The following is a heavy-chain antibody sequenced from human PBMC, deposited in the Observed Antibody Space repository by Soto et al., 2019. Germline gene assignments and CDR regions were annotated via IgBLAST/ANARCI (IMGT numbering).Heavy chain of an antibody. J-gene: IGHJ4*02. CDR1: GFTFNSFA. Sequence: QVHLVESGGGVVQPGRSLRLSCAASGFTFNSFAMHWVRQAPGKGLQWVALISYDGSSKYYADSVKGRFTISRDNSKNTLNLQMKRLRPKDTAVYYCSRDGADDTWQRRYFFDFWGLGTLVTVSS. V-gene: IGHV3-30*04. CDR2: ISYDGSSK. CDR3: SRDGADDTWQRRYFFDF. D-gene: IGHD3-9*01.